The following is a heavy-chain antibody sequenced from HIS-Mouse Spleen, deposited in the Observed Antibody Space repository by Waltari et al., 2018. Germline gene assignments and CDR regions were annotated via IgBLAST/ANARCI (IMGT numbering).Heavy chain of an antibody. D-gene: IGHD6-13*01. CDR1: GCSISRCSYY. V-gene: IGHV4-39*07. CDR3: AREIPYSSSWYDWYFDL. Sequence: QLQLQESGPGLVKPSETLSLTCTVSGCSISRCSYYWGWIRQPPGKGLEWIGSIYYSGSTYYNPSLKSRVTISVDTSKNQFSLKLSSVTAADTAVYYCAREIPYSSSWYDWYFDLWGRGTLVTVSS. CDR2: IYYSGST. J-gene: IGHJ2*01.